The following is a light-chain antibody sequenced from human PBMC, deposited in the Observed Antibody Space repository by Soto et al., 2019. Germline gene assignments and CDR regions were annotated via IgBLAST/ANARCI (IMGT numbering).Light chain of an antibody. J-gene: IGKJ4*01. CDR3: QQYTDWPWGT. V-gene: IGKV3-15*01. Sequence: EIVMTQSPATLSLSPGETATLSCRASQSVHSNLAWFQQHPGQAPRLLIYGASSRATGIPVRFSGSGSETEFTLTISSLQPEDFAVYYCQQYTDWPWGTFGGGTKVGIK. CDR1: QSVHSN. CDR2: GAS.